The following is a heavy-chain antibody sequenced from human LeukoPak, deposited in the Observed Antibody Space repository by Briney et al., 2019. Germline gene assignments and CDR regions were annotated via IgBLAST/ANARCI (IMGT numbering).Heavy chain of an antibody. J-gene: IGHJ4*02. CDR1: GFTFSSYG. CDR2: ISYHGSNK. D-gene: IGHD6-19*01. CDR3: AKGHSSGWYYFDY. V-gene: IGHV3-30*18. Sequence: GGSLRLSCAASGFTFSSYGMHWVRQAPGKGLGWVAVISYHGSNKYYADSVKGRFTIPRDNSKNTLYLQMNSLRAEDTAMYYCAKGHSSGWYYFDYWGQGTLVTVSS.